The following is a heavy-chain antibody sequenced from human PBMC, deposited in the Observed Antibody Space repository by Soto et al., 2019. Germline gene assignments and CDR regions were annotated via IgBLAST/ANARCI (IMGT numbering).Heavy chain of an antibody. D-gene: IGHD1-26*01. CDR2: IRSKANSYAT. CDR1: GYTFSDSA. V-gene: IGHV3-73*02. J-gene: IGHJ4*02. CDR3: ARLWSEREPNFDY. Sequence: EVQLVESGGGLVQPGGSLKLSCAASGYTFSDSAMHWVRQASGKGLEWVGRIRSKANSYATVYAASVKGRFTISRDDSKNTAYLQMNSLKTEDPAVYYCARLWSEREPNFDYWGQGTLVSVSS.